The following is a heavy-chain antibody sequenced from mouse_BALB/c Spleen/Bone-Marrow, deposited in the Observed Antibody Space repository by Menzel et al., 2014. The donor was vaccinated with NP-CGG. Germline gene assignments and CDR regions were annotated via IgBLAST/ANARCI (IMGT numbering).Heavy chain of an antibody. Sequence: VQLQQSGAELVKPGASVKMSCKASGYTFTSYNMHWVKQTPGQGLEWIGAIYPGNGDTSYNQKFKGKATLTADKSSNTAYMQLSSLTSEDSAVYYCARVRGGGMDYWAQGTSVTVSS. CDR2: IYPGNGDT. J-gene: IGHJ4*01. CDR3: ARVRGGGMDY. V-gene: IGHV1-12*01. CDR1: GYTFTSYN. D-gene: IGHD1-1*01.